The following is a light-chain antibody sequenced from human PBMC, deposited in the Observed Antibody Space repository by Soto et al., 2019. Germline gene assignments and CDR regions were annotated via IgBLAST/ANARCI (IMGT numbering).Light chain of an antibody. CDR3: QQYNSYGT. CDR2: DAS. Sequence: DIQMTQSPSTLSASVGDRVTFTCRASQSIRSRLAWYQQKPGKAPSLLIYDASTLESGVPSRFSGSGFGTEFALTISSLQPDDFATFYCQQYNSYGTFGQGTKVDTK. CDR1: QSIRSR. J-gene: IGKJ2*01. V-gene: IGKV1-5*01.